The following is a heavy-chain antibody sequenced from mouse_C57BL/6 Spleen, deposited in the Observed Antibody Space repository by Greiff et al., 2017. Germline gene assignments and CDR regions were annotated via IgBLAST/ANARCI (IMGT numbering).Heavy chain of an antibody. J-gene: IGHJ3*01. D-gene: IGHD2-4*01. V-gene: IGHV1-42*01. CDR2: INPSTGGT. Sequence: EVQLQESGPELVKPGASVKISCKASGYSFTGYYMNWVKQSPEKSLEWIGEINPSTGGTTYNQKFKAKATLTVDKSSSTAYMQLKSLTSEDSAVYYCARSGDYDAWFAYWGQGTLVTVSA. CDR3: ARSGDYDAWFAY. CDR1: GYSFTGYY.